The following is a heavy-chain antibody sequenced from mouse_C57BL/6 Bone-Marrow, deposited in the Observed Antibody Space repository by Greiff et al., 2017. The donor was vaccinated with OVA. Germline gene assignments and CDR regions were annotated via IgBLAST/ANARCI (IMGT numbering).Heavy chain of an antibody. CDR2: ISNLAYSI. Sequence: EVQVVESGGGLVQPGGSLKLSCAASGFTFSDYGMAWVRQAPRKGPEWVAFISNLAYSIYYADTVTGRFTISRENAKNTLYLEMSSLRSEDTAMYYCARHPSRWLLRAMDYWGQGTSVTVSS. CDR3: ARHPSRWLLRAMDY. V-gene: IGHV5-15*01. J-gene: IGHJ4*01. D-gene: IGHD2-3*01. CDR1: GFTFSDYG.